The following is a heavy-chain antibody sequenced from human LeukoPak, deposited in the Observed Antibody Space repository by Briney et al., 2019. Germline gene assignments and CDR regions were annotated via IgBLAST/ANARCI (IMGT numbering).Heavy chain of an antibody. V-gene: IGHV4-4*07. CDR1: SGSISSYY. CDR3: ARLGSDYDYVWGSYRPFDY. D-gene: IGHD3-16*02. J-gene: IGHJ4*02. Sequence: SETLSLTCTVSSGSISSYYWSWIRQLAGKGLEWIGRIYTSGSTNYNPSLKSRVTMSVDTSKNQFSLKLSSVTAADTAVYYCARLGSDYDYVWGSYRPFDYWGQGTLVTVSS. CDR2: IYTSGST.